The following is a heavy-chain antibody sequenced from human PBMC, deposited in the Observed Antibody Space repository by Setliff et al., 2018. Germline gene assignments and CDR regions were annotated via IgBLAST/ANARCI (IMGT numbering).Heavy chain of an antibody. J-gene: IGHJ4*02. CDR2: INPSGGST. V-gene: IGHV1-46*01. CDR1: GYTFTSYY. Sequence: ASVKVSCKASGYTFTSYYMHWVRQAPGQGLEWMGIINPSGGSTSYAQKFQGRVTMTRDTSTSTVYMELSSLRSEDTAVYYCARVGRYVDTAMVFDYWGQGTLVTISS. D-gene: IGHD5-18*01. CDR3: ARVGRYVDTAMVFDY.